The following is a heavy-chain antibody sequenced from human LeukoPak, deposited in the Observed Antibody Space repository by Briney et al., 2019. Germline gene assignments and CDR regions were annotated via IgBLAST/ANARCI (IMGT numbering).Heavy chain of an antibody. CDR2: ISSGSDTI. J-gene: IGHJ3*02. CDR3: ARDGRAVAIDI. Sequence: GGSLRLSCAASGFTFSSYEMNWVRQAPGMGLEWLSYISSGSDTIYYADSVKGRVTIFRDNAKNSLYLQMNSLKAEDTAVYYCARDGRAVAIDIWGQGTMVTVSS. D-gene: IGHD6-19*01. CDR1: GFTFSSYE. V-gene: IGHV3-48*03.